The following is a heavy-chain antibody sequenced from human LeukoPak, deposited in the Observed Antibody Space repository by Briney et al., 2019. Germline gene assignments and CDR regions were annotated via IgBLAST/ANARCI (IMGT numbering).Heavy chain of an antibody. CDR1: GFTFSSYA. CDR3: ARYSNYEGLRFDP. V-gene: IGHV3-64*01. D-gene: IGHD4-11*01. Sequence: GGSLRLSCAASGFTFSSYAMHWVRQAPGKGLEYVSAISSNGGSTYYANSVKGRFTISRDNSKNTLYLQMNSLRAEDTAVYYCARYSNYEGLRFDPWGQGTLVTVSS. J-gene: IGHJ5*02. CDR2: ISSNGGST.